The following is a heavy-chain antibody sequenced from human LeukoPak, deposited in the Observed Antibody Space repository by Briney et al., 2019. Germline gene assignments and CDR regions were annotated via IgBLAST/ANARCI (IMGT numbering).Heavy chain of an antibody. CDR2: IYYSGST. D-gene: IGHD3-3*01. J-gene: IGHJ4*02. V-gene: IGHV4-39*01. CDR1: GGSISSSSYY. Sequence: SETLSLTCTVSGGSISSSSYYWGWIRQPPGKGLEWIGSIYYSGSTYYNPSLKSRVTISVDTSKNQFSLKLSSVTAADTAVYYCARAYYDFWSGQLYYFDYWGQGTLVTVSS. CDR3: ARAYYDFWSGQLYYFDY.